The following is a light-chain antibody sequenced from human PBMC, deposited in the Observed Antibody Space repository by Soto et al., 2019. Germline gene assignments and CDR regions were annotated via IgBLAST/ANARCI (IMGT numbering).Light chain of an antibody. CDR3: QQYANLPQVT. CDR2: DAS. Sequence: DIQMTQSPSSLSASVGDRVTIACQASQDISNYVSWYQQKPGKVPKLLIYDASNLEIGVPSRFSGSGSGTDFTFTISSLQPEDIATYYCQQYANLPQVTFGGGTTVEIK. V-gene: IGKV1-33*01. J-gene: IGKJ4*01. CDR1: QDISNY.